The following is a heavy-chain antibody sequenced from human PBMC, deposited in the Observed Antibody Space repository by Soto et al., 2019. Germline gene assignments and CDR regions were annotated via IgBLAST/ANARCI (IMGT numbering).Heavy chain of an antibody. D-gene: IGHD2-21*02. CDR1: GFTVSNNY. Sequence: GGSLRLSCAASGFTVSNNYLSWVRQAPGKGLQWVSLIYSDGGTDYAESVKGRFTISRDNSKNTLYLQMKSLKAEDTAIYYFATRMTVAPYWGKGTLVTVSP. J-gene: IGHJ4*02. CDR3: ATRMTVAPY. V-gene: IGHV3-53*01. CDR2: IYSDGGT.